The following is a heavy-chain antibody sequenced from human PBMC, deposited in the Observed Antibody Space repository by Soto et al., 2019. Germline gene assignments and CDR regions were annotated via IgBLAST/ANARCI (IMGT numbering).Heavy chain of an antibody. D-gene: IGHD6-13*01. J-gene: IGHJ4*02. CDR3: AHRRPIPAAGTYWNY. CDR2: NYWDDDK. CDR1: GFSLCTSGAG. Sequence: QITLKESGPTLVKPTQTLTLTCTFFGFSLCTSGAGGGWIRQPLGKVLEWLALNYWDDDKRYSQSLKSRLTITKDTSKSQVVLTMTNMDPGDTATYYCAHRRPIPAAGTYWNYLGQGTLVTVSS. V-gene: IGHV2-5*02.